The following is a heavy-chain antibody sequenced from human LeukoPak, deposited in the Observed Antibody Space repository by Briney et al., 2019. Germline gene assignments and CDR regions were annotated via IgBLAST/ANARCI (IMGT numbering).Heavy chain of an antibody. Sequence: PSETLSLTCIVSGGPISSYYWSWIRQPPGKDLEWIGSIYYSGSTNYNPSLKSRVTISVDTSKNQFSLKLSSVTAADTAVYYCARVVRGYYMDVWGKGTTVTVSS. V-gene: IGHV4-59*08. J-gene: IGHJ6*03. CDR3: ARVVRGYYMDV. CDR2: IYYSGST. D-gene: IGHD2-2*01. CDR1: GGPISSYY.